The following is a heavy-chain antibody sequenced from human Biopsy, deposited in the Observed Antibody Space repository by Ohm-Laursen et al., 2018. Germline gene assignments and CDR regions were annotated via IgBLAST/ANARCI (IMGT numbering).Heavy chain of an antibody. CDR3: ARNTGWYGDLYYFDY. V-gene: IGHV1-46*01. CDR1: GYSFTSYY. Sequence: SVKVSCKASGYSFTSYYMHWVRQAPGQGLEWMGMINPSGSTTSYPQIFQGRVTMTRGTSKSTVYMELSSLRSADTAVYFCARNTGWYGDLYYFDYWGQGTLVTVSS. J-gene: IGHJ4*02. CDR2: INPSGSTT. D-gene: IGHD6-19*01.